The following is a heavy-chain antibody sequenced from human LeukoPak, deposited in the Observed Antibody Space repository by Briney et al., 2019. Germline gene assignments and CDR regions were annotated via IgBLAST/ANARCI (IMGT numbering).Heavy chain of an antibody. D-gene: IGHD4-17*01. V-gene: IGHV1-46*01. CDR2: INPSGGST. CDR1: GYTFTSYY. Sequence: ASVKVSCKASGYTFTSYYMHWVRQAPGQGLEWMGIINPSGGSTSYAQKFQGRVTMTRDTSTSTVYMELSSLRAEDTAVYYCARDSLRTYPGEPYGMDVWGQGTTVTVSS. CDR3: ARDSLRTYPGEPYGMDV. J-gene: IGHJ6*02.